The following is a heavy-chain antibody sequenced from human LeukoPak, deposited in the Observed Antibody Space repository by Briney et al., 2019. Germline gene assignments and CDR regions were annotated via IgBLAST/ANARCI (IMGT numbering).Heavy chain of an antibody. J-gene: IGHJ4*02. Sequence: HPGGSLRLSCAASGFTFGSYGMHWVRQAPGKGLEWVAVISYDGNNKYYADSVKGRFTISRDNSKNTLYLQMNSLRAEDTAVYYCARQFYYDSSGRYFDYWGQGTLVTVSS. D-gene: IGHD3-22*01. CDR3: ARQFYYDSSGRYFDY. CDR1: GFTFGSYG. CDR2: ISYDGNNK. V-gene: IGHV3-30*03.